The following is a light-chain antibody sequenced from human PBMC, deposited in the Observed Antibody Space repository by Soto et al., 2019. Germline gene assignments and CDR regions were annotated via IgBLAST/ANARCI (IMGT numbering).Light chain of an antibody. CDR1: QSISSW. CDR3: QQYNSYPYT. J-gene: IGKJ2*01. CDR2: KAS. Sequence: DIQMTQSPSTLSASVGDRVTITCRASQSISSWLAWYQQKPGKAPKLLIYKASSLESGVPSRFSGSGSGTEFTLTISSLQPDDFATYYCQQYNSYPYTCGQGPKLEIK. V-gene: IGKV1-5*03.